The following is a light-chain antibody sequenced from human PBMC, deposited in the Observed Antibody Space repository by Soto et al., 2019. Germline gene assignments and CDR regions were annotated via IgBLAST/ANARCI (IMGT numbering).Light chain of an antibody. CDR3: QHLHWA. CDR1: QEISGY. Sequence: IPLTQSPSSLSASVGDKVTITCRASQEISGYLAWYQQTPGKAPKLQIHGVSTLKDGVSSRVSGRGSGTDFSLTISSLQPEDFATYYCQHLHWAFGPGT. V-gene: IGKV1-9*01. J-gene: IGKJ1*01. CDR2: GVS.